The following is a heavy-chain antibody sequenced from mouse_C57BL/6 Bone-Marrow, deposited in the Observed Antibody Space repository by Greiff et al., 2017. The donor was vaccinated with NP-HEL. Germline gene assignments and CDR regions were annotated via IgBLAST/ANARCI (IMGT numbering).Heavy chain of an antibody. V-gene: IGHV6-6*01. CDR3: TRTTVVATDY. J-gene: IGHJ2*01. CDR2: IRNKANNHAT. D-gene: IGHD1-1*01. Sequence: EVQLQESGGGLVQPGGSMKLSCAASGFTFSDAWMDWVRQSPEKGLEWVAEIRNKANNHATYYAESVKGRFTISRDDSKSSVYLQMNSLRAEDTGIYYCTRTTVVATDYWGQGTTLTVSS. CDR1: GFTFSDAW.